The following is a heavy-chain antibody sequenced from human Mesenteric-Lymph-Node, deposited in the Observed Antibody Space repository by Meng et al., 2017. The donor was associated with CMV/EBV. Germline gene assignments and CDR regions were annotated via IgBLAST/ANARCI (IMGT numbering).Heavy chain of an antibody. CDR1: GGSFSGYY. Sequence: SLPCAVYGGSFSGYYWSWIRQPPGKGLEWIGEINHSGSTNYNPSLKSRVTISVDTSKNQFSLKLSSVTAADTAVYYCARWFTSGFDYWGQGTLVTVSS. D-gene: IGHD3-10*01. J-gene: IGHJ4*02. CDR2: INHSGST. V-gene: IGHV4-34*01. CDR3: ARWFTSGFDY.